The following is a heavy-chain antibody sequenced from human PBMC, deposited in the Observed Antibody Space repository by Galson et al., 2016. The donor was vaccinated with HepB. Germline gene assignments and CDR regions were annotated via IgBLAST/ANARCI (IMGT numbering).Heavy chain of an antibody. V-gene: IGHV3-30*04. CDR1: GFTFSSYS. CDR3: ARDQNLYTYFYGMDV. J-gene: IGHJ6*02. Sequence: SCAASGFTFSSYSLHWVRQGPGKGLEWVAVISHDGGSKYYADSVKGRITISRDNSKNTLFLQMNSLRPEDTAVYYCARDQNLYTYFYGMDVWGQGATVTVSS. CDR2: ISHDGGSK.